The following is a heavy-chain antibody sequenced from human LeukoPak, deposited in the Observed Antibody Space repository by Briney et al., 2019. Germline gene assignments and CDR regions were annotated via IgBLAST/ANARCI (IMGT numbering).Heavy chain of an antibody. J-gene: IGHJ4*02. D-gene: IGHD3-22*01. CDR1: GYTFTGYY. Sequence: ASVKVSCKASGYTFTGYYMHWVRQAPGQGLEWMGWINPNSGGTNYAQKFQGRVTMTRDTSINTAYMELSRLRSDDTAVYYCARARLEVVITTFDYWGQGTLVTVSS. CDR2: INPNSGGT. CDR3: ARARLEVVITTFDY. V-gene: IGHV1-2*02.